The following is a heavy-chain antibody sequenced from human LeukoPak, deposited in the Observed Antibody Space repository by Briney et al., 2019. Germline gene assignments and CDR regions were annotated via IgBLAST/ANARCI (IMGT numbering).Heavy chain of an antibody. Sequence: SETLSLTCAVYGGSFSGYYWSWIRQPPGKGLEWIGEINHSGSTNYNPSLKSRVTISVDTYKNQFSLKLSSVTAADTAVYYCARRGNDGGFDYWGQGTLVTVSS. CDR3: ARRGNDGGFDY. V-gene: IGHV4-34*01. J-gene: IGHJ4*02. CDR2: INHSGST. D-gene: IGHD1-1*01. CDR1: GGSFSGYY.